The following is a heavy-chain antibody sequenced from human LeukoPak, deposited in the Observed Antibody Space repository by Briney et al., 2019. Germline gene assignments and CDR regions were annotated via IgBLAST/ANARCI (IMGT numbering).Heavy chain of an antibody. V-gene: IGHV3-9*01. D-gene: IGHD3-10*01. J-gene: IGHJ6*03. CDR1: GFTFGDYA. Sequence: GGSLRLSCVGSGFTFGDYAMNWVRQAPGKGLEWVSGISWSSSSIAYADSVKGRFTISRDNAKNSLYLQMNSLRADDTAVYYCARFAAGGSYYYYMDAWGKGTTVTVSS. CDR3: ARFAAGGSYYYYMDA. CDR2: ISWSSSSI.